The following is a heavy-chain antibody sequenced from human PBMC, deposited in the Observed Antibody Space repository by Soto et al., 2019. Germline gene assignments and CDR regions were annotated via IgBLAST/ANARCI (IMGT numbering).Heavy chain of an antibody. Sequence: GGSLRLSCAASEFTVTNNEMSWVRQAPGKGLEWVSILYSGGNTYYADSVEGRFTISRDGSKNTLYLHMNSLRAEDTAVYYCAGPHSEKYPWAFDLWAKGQWSPSPQ. CDR1: EFTVTNNE. CDR2: LYSGGNT. D-gene: IGHD1-26*01. J-gene: IGHJ3*01. V-gene: IGHV3-53*01. CDR3: AGPHSEKYPWAFDL.